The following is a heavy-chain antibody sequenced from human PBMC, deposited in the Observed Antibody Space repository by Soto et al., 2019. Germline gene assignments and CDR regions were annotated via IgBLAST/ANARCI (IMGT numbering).Heavy chain of an antibody. V-gene: IGHV3-23*01. D-gene: IGHD3-10*01. J-gene: IGHJ4*02. CDR3: AKDPRGHETFGEEDY. Sequence: EVQLLESGGGLVQPGGPLRLSWAPSGFPFTSYPMSWFGQAPGKGLGWVSAISGSGGSTYYADSVKGRFTISRDNSKNTLYLQMNSLRAEDTAVYYCAKDPRGHETFGEEDYWGQGTLVTVSS. CDR2: ISGSGGST. CDR1: GFPFTSYP.